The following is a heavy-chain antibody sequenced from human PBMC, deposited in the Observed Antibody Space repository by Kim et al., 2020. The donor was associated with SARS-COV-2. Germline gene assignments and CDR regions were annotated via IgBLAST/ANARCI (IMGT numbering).Heavy chain of an antibody. J-gene: IGHJ6*02. V-gene: IGHV3-11*01. D-gene: IGHD3-3*01. CDR2: ISTSATSI. Sequence: GGSLRLSCAASGFTFSDYYMSWIRQAPGKGLEWVSYISTSATSIYYADSVKGRFTISRDNAKNSLYLQMNSLRAEDTAVYYCARDYKDFWSGYYSSGKYFYYYYGMDVWGQGTTVTVSS. CDR3: ARDYKDFWSGYYSSGKYFYYYYGMDV. CDR1: GFTFSDYY.